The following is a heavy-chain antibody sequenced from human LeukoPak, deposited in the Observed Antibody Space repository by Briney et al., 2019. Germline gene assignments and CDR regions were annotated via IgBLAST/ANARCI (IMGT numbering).Heavy chain of an antibody. CDR3: ASLWFGEVQTADY. CDR1: GGSIGSSTYY. D-gene: IGHD3-10*01. J-gene: IGHJ4*02. V-gene: IGHV4-39*07. Sequence: MASETLSLTCTVSGGSIGSSTYYWGYIRQSPGKGLEWIGSIYYSGSTYYNPSLKSRVTMSLDTSKSQFSLKLSSVTAADTAVYYCASLWFGEVQTADYWGQGTLVTVSS. CDR2: IYYSGST.